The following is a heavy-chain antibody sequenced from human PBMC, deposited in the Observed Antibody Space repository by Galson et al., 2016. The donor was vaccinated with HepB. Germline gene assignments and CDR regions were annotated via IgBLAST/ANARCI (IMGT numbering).Heavy chain of an antibody. J-gene: IGHJ4*02. CDR3: ARRRGNTNFDY. D-gene: IGHD3-10*01. Sequence: SLRLSCAASEFTVSDNYMSWVRQAPGKGLEWVSLISGDGVTYYADSVKGRFTILRDHSDNSLYLQMNSLRAEDTAVYYCARRRGNTNFDYWGQGILVTVSS. CDR1: EFTVSDNY. V-gene: IGHV3-53*01. CDR2: ISGDGVT.